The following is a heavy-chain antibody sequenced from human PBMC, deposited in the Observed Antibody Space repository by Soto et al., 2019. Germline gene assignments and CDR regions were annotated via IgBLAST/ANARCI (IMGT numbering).Heavy chain of an antibody. V-gene: IGHV3-48*03. D-gene: IGHD2-15*01. CDR1: GFTFSSYE. CDR3: ARGYCSGGSCYSLSYYYGMDV. CDR2: ISSSGSTI. Sequence: GGSLRLSCAASGFTFSSYEMNWVRQAPGKGLEWVSYISSSGSTIYYADSVKGRFTISRDNAKNSLYLQMNSLRAEDTAVYYCARGYCSGGSCYSLSYYYGMDVWGQGTTVTVYS. J-gene: IGHJ6*02.